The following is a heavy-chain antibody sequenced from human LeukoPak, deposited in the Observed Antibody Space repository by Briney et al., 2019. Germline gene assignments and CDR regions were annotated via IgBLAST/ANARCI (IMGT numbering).Heavy chain of an antibody. CDR3: AREGDCTNGVCPDY. J-gene: IGHJ4*02. V-gene: IGHV1-3*03. Sequence: ASVKVSCKASGYTFTSYAMHWVRQALGQRLEWMGWINAGNGNTKYSQEFQGRVTITRDTSASTAYMELSSLRSEDMAVYYCAREGDCTNGVCPDYWGQGTLVTVSS. D-gene: IGHD2-8*01. CDR1: GYTFTSYA. CDR2: INAGNGNT.